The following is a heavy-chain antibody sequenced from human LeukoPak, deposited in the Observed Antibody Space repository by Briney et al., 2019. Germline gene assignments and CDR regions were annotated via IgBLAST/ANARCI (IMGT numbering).Heavy chain of an antibody. CDR2: ISGSGGST. CDR1: GFTFSSYA. Sequence: GGSLRLSCAASGFTFSSYAMSWVRQAPGKGLEWVSAISGSGGSTYYADSVKGRFTISRDNSKNTLYLQMNSLRAEDTAIYYCARVVAGGDYYYYYMDVWGKGTTVTVSS. CDR3: ARVVAGGDYYYYYMDV. V-gene: IGHV3-23*01. D-gene: IGHD6-13*01. J-gene: IGHJ6*03.